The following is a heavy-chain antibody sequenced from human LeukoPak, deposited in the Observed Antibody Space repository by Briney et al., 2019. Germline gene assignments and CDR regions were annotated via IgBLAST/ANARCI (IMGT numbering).Heavy chain of an antibody. CDR2: IDPSDSYT. J-gene: IGHJ3*02. D-gene: IGHD2-2*01. CDR3: ARQVYCSSTSCYDAFDI. V-gene: IGHV5-10-1*01. CDR1: GYSFTSYW. Sequence: GESRKISCKGSGYSFTSYWLSWVRQMPGKGLEWMGGIDPSDSYTNNSPSFQGHVTFSGDKSISTAYLQWSSLKASDTAMYYCARQVYCSSTSCYDAFDIWGQGTMVTVSS.